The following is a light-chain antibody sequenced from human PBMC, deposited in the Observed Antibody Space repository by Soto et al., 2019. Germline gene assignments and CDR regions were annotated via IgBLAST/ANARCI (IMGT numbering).Light chain of an antibody. CDR1: SSDVGDDNY. Sequence: QSALTQPHSVSGSPGQSVTISCTRISSDVGDDNYVSWYQQHPGKVPKLMIYDVSKRPSGVPDRFSGSKSGNTASLTISGLQAEDEADYYCCSYVTDSVVFGGGTKLTVL. CDR3: CSYVTDSVV. V-gene: IGLV2-11*01. CDR2: DVS. J-gene: IGLJ2*01.